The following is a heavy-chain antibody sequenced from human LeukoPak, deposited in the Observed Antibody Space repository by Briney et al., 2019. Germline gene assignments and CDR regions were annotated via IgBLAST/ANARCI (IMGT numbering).Heavy chain of an antibody. V-gene: IGHV3-23*01. J-gene: IGHJ4*02. CDR3: ARWDYGDYTADY. CDR2: ISGSGGST. D-gene: IGHD4-17*01. Sequence: GGSLRLSCAASGFTFSSYAMSWVRQAPGKGLEWVSAISGSGGSTYYADSVKGRFTISRDNAKNSLYLQMNSLRAEDTAVYYCARWDYGDYTADYWGQGTLVTVSS. CDR1: GFTFSSYA.